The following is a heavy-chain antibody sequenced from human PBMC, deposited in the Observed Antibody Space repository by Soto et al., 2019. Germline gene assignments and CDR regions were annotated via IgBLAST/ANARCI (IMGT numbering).Heavy chain of an antibody. Sequence: SETLSLTCTVSGGSISSYYWSWIRQPPGKGLEWIGYIYYSGSTNYNPSLKSRVTISVDTSKNQFSLKLSSVTAADTAVYYCARRYGYSFDYWGQGTLVTVSS. CDR1: GGSISSYY. J-gene: IGHJ4*02. D-gene: IGHD1-1*01. CDR3: ARRYGYSFDY. V-gene: IGHV4-59*08. CDR2: IYYSGST.